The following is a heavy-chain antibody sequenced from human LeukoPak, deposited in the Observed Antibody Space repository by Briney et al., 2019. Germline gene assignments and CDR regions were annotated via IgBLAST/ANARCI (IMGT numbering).Heavy chain of an antibody. CDR3: AKGGSYYDSSPNY. D-gene: IGHD3-22*01. J-gene: IGHJ4*02. Sequence: SLRXSCXAXGFTFXSYAMSWVRQAPGKGLEWVSAISGSGGSTYYADSVKGRFTISRDNSKNTLYLQMNSLRAEDTAVYYYAKGGSYYDSSPNYWGQGTLVTVSS. CDR2: ISGSGGST. V-gene: IGHV3-23*01. CDR1: GFTFXSYA.